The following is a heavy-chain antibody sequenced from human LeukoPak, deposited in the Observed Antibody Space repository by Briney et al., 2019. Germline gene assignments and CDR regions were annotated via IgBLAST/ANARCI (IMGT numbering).Heavy chain of an antibody. D-gene: IGHD4-17*01. CDR1: GFTFSSYE. CDR2: ISSSGSTI. CDR3: ARDDGFRGVDF. Sequence: GGSLRLSCAASGFTFSSYEMNWVRQAPGKGLEWVSYISSSGSTIYYADSVKGRFTISRDNAKHSLYLQMNSLRDDDTAVYYCARDDGFRGVDFWGQGTLVTVSS. J-gene: IGHJ4*02. V-gene: IGHV3-48*03.